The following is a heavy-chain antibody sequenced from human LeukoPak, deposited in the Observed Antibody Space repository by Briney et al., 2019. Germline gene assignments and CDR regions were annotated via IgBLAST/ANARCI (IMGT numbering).Heavy chain of an antibody. CDR2: ISTDDGYT. CDR3: ARSDDIVVVPAAIVSRGWFDP. V-gene: IGHV1-18*01. D-gene: IGHD2-2*01. CDR1: GYTFTTYG. Sequence: ASVKVSCKTSGYTFTTYGISWVRQAPGQGLEWMGWISTDDGYTIYTHQLQGRLTMTTDRSTSTAYMELRSLRSDDTAVYYCARSDDIVVVPAAIVSRGWFDPWGQGTLVTVSS. J-gene: IGHJ5*02.